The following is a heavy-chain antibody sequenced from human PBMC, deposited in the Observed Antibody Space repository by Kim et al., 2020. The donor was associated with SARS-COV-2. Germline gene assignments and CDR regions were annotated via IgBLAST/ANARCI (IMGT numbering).Heavy chain of an antibody. J-gene: IGHJ3*02. D-gene: IGHD3-16*01. V-gene: IGHV3-53*01. CDR3: ARGGGRDAFDI. CDR2: T. Sequence: TYYSDAVKGRITTSRDNSKNTLDLQMNSLRAEDTAVYYCARGGGRDAFDIWGQGTMVTVSS.